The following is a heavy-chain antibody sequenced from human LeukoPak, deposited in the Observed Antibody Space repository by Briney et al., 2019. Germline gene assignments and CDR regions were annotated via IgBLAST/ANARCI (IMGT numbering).Heavy chain of an antibody. CDR3: ARDRVAARLYYYYYMDV. D-gene: IGHD6-6*01. V-gene: IGHV3-48*01. CDR1: GFSSTTYW. CDR2: ISSSSSTI. J-gene: IGHJ6*03. Sequence: GGSLRLSCAASGFSSTTYWMSWVRQAPGKGLEWVSYISSSSSTIYYADSVKGRFTISRDNAKNSLYLQMNSLRAEDTAVYYCARDRVAARLYYYYYMDVWGKGTTVTVSS.